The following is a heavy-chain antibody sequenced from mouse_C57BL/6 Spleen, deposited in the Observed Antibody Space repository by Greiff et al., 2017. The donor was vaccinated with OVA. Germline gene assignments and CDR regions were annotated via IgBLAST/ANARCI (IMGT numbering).Heavy chain of an antibody. J-gene: IGHJ4*01. Sequence: LVESGAELVRPGASVTLSCKASGYTFTDYEMHWVKQTPVHGLEWIGAIDPETGGTAYNQKFKGKAILTADKSSSTAYMELRSLTSEDSAVYYCTPIYLGYAMDYWGQGTSVTVSS. CDR2: IDPETGGT. CDR1: GYTFTDYE. V-gene: IGHV1-15*01. CDR3: TPIYLGYAMDY. D-gene: IGHD2-1*01.